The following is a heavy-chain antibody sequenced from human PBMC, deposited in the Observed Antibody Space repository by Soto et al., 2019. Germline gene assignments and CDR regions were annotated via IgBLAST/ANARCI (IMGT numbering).Heavy chain of an antibody. Sequence: SETLSLTCAVSGYSISSGYYWGWIRQPPGKGLEWIGSIYHSGSTYYNPSLKSRVTISVDTSKNQFSLKLSSVTAADTAVYYCARAVSYTYYEYVWGSDSYRSGVDPWGQGTLVT. CDR1: GYSISSGYY. J-gene: IGHJ5*02. D-gene: IGHD3-16*02. CDR3: ARAVSYTYYEYVWGSDSYRSGVDP. CDR2: IYHSGST. V-gene: IGHV4-38-2*01.